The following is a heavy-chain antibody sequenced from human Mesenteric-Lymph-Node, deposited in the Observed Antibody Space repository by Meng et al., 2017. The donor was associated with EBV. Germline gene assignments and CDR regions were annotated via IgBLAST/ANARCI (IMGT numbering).Heavy chain of an antibody. Sequence: HITLNESGPTLVNPAQPVTLTCTFSGFSLTTRGVGVGWVRQPPGKALEWLALIYWDDDRRFTPSLKNRLTIAKDTSRDQVFLTLTDMDPVDTGTYYCAFSRLGDYFDSWGQGTLVTVSS. D-gene: IGHD3-10*01. CDR1: GFSLTTRGVG. CDR2: IYWDDDR. CDR3: AFSRLGDYFDS. V-gene: IGHV2-5*02. J-gene: IGHJ4*02.